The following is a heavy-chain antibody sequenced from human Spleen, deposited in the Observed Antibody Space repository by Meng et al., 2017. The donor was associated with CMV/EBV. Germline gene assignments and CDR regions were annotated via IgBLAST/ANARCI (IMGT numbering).Heavy chain of an antibody. J-gene: IGHJ4*02. CDR1: GFIFDDYG. CDR2: INGNGGST. CDR3: ARVVGGSPTR. V-gene: IGHV3-20*04. Sequence: SCASSGFIFDDYGMSWVRQAPGKGLEWVSGINGNGGSTDYADSVKGRFTISRDNAENFLYLQMNSLRPEDTALYYCARVVGGSPTRWGQGTLVTVSS. D-gene: IGHD1-26*01.